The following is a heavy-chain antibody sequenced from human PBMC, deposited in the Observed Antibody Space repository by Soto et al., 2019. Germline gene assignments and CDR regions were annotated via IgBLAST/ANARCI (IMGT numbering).Heavy chain of an antibody. CDR1: GGSISSGDYY. V-gene: IGHV4-30-4*01. CDR2: IYYSGST. CDR3: ARDDIDYGIFDY. D-gene: IGHD4-17*01. Sequence: QVQLQESGPGLVKPSQTLSLTCTVSGGSISSGDYYWSWIRQPPGKGLEWIGYIYYSGSTYYNPSLKSRITLSVDTSRHQFSLKLSSVTAADTAVYYCARDDIDYGIFDYWGQGTLVTVSS. J-gene: IGHJ4*02.